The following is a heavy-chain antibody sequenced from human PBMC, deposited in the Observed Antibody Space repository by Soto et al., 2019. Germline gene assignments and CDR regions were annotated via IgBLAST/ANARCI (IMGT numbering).Heavy chain of an antibody. Sequence: EVQLVESGGGLVQPGGSLRLSCAASGFTFSSYWMHWVRQAPGKGLVWVSRIDVDGSNTNYADSVKGRFTISRGNAENTLYLQMNSLRAEDTAVYYCVRSRSARRDGSNFNGYFDYWGQGTLVTVSS. CDR1: GFTFSSYW. J-gene: IGHJ4*02. V-gene: IGHV3-74*01. CDR3: VRSRSARRDGSNFNGYFDY. CDR2: IDVDGSNT. D-gene: IGHD2-8*01.